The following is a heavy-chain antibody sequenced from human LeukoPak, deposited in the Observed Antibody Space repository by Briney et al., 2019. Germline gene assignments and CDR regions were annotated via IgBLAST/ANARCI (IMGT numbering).Heavy chain of an antibody. V-gene: IGHV3-48*02. CDR3: ARGPAAAIDY. J-gene: IGHJ4*02. D-gene: IGHD2-2*01. CDR2: ISGSSNTI. Sequence: PGGSLRLSCAASGFXFSSYAISWVRQAPGKGLEWVSYISGSSNTIYYADSVKGRFTISRDNAKNSLYLQVNSLRDEDTAVYYCARGPAAAIDYWGQGTLVTVSS. CDR1: GFXFSSYA.